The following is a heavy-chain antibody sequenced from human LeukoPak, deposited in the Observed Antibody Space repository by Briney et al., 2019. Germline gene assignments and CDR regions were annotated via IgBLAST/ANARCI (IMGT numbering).Heavy chain of an antibody. V-gene: IGHV3-74*01. J-gene: IGHJ1*01. CDR2: VNSDGSDT. D-gene: IGHD2-15*01. Sequence: PGGSLRLSCAASGFTFSGSWMHWVRQAPGKEVVWVSRVNSDGSDTSYADSVKGRFTISRDNAKNTLYLQMNSLRAEDTAVYYCAREFCSGGSCPFQHWGQGTLVTVSS. CDR1: GFTFSGSW. CDR3: AREFCSGGSCPFQH.